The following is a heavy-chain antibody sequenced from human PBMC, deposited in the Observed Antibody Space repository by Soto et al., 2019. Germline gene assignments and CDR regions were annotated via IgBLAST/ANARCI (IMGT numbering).Heavy chain of an antibody. CDR1: GDSVSRDSAA. D-gene: IGHD2-21*01. CDR3: ASCNFDY. J-gene: IGHJ4*02. Sequence: SQTLSLTCAISGDSVSRDSAAWHWIRQSPAGGLEWLGKTYYRSKWYVDYALTVKSRITINPDTSKNQFSLQLNSVIPEDTALYYCASCNFDYWGQGTLVTVSS. V-gene: IGHV6-1*01. CDR2: TYYRSKWYV.